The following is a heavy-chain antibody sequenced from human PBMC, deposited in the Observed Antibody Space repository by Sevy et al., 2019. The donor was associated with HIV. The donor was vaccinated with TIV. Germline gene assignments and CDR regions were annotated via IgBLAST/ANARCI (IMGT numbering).Heavy chain of an antibody. J-gene: IGHJ4*02. CDR3: TRGLATADTPEYYFDY. Sequence: GGSLRLSCTTSGFTFDDYAMSWFRQPPGKGLEWVAFITRNSYEAYGGQTDYAASVKGRFIISRDDSKSIAYLQMNSLKTEDTAFYYCTRGLATADTPEYYFDYWGQGTLVTVSS. CDR1: GFTFDDYA. CDR2: ITRNSYEAYGGQT. D-gene: IGHD5-12*01. V-gene: IGHV3-49*03.